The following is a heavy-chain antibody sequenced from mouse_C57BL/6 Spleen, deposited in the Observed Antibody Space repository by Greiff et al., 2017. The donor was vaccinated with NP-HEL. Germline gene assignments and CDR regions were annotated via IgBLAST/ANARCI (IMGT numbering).Heavy chain of an antibody. J-gene: IGHJ2*01. CDR1: GFTFSDYG. D-gene: IGHD2-1*01. CDR3: ASAYGNYAFDY. CDR2: ISSGSSTI. Sequence: EVQVVESGGGLVKPGGSLKLSCAASGFTFSDYGMHWVRQAPEKGLEWVAYISSGSSTIYYADTMKRRFTFSRDKAKNTLFLQMTSLRSEDTAMYYCASAYGNYAFDYWGQGTTLPVSA. V-gene: IGHV5-17*01.